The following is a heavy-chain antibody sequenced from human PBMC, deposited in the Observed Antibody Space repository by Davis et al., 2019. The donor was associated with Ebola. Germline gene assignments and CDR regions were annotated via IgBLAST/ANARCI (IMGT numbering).Heavy chain of an antibody. J-gene: IGHJ3*02. V-gene: IGHV4-31*03. Sequence: PSETLSLTCTVSGGSISSGGYYWSWIRQHPGKGLEWIGNIYYSGSSYYNPSLKSRVTISVDTSKNQFSLKLSSVTAVDTAVYYCARDISTTVSAFDIWGQGTMVTVSS. D-gene: IGHD2/OR15-2a*01. CDR1: GGSISSGGYY. CDR2: IYYSGSS. CDR3: ARDISTTVSAFDI.